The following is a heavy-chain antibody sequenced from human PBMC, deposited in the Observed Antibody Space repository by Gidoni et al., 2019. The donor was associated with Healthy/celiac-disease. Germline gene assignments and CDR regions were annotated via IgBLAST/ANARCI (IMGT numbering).Heavy chain of an antibody. V-gene: IGHV3-21*01. D-gene: IGHD6-13*01. CDR3: ARGIAAAGRIDY. CDR1: GFSLSIYS. CDR2: ISSSSSYI. Sequence: EVQLVVSGGGLVKPGGSLRLSCAASGFSLSIYSMNWVRQAPGKWLEWVSSISSSSSYIYYADSVKGRVTISRDNAKNSLYLQMNSLRAEDTAVYYCARGIAAAGRIDYWGQGTLVTVSS. J-gene: IGHJ4*02.